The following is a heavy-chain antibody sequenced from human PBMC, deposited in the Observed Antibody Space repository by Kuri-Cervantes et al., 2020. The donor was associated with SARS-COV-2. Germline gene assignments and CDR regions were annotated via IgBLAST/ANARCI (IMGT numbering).Heavy chain of an antibody. J-gene: IGHJ6*02. D-gene: IGHD3-10*01. CDR2: IYYSGST. CDR1: GGSISSYY. Sequence: GSLRLSCTASGGSISSYYWSWIRQPPGKGLDWIGYIYYSGSTNYNPSLKSRVTISVDTSKNQFSLKLSSVTAADTAVYYCARGWDYGSGSYYPRGDYGMDVWGQGTTVTVSS. CDR3: ARGWDYGSGSYYPRGDYGMDV. V-gene: IGHV4-59*01.